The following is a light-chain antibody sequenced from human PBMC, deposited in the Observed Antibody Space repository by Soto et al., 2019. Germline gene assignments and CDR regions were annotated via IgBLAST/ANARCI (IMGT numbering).Light chain of an antibody. Sequence: EIVLTQSPATLSLSPGERATLSCRASQSVSSYLAWYQQKPGQAPRLLIYDASNRATGIPARFSGSGSGTDFTLTISSLEPEDFAVYYCQQRSKRTLTFGQGTKVEIK. CDR3: QQRSKRTLT. CDR2: DAS. J-gene: IGKJ1*01. CDR1: QSVSSY. V-gene: IGKV3-11*01.